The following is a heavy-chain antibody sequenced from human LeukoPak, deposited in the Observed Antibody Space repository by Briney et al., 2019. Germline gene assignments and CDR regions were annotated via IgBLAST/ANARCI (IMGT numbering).Heavy chain of an antibody. Sequence: GGSLRLSCAASGFTLSSYAMSWVRQAPGKGLEWVSAISGSGGSTYYADSVKGRFTISRDNSKNTLYLQMNSLRAEDTAVYYCAKDRQWLPFRLRVDYWGQGTLVTVSS. CDR1: GFTLSSYA. CDR2: ISGSGGST. J-gene: IGHJ4*02. D-gene: IGHD5-12*01. V-gene: IGHV3-23*01. CDR3: AKDRQWLPFRLRVDY.